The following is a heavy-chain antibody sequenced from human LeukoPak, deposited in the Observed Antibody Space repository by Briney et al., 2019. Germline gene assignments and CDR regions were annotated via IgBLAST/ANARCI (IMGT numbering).Heavy chain of an antibody. J-gene: IGHJ4*02. CDR1: GFTFSSHT. D-gene: IGHD7-27*01. CDR2: ISSSSTYI. V-gene: IGHV3-21*01. CDR3: ARDRELGAIDY. Sequence: GGSLRLSCAASGFTFSSHTMNWVRQAPGKGLESVSLISSSSTYIWYADSVKGRFTISRDNAKNSLSLQMNSLRAEDTAVYYCARDRELGAIDYWGQGTLVTVSS.